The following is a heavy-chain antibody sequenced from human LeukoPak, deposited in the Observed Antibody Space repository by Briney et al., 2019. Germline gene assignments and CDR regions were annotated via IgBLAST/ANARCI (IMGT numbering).Heavy chain of an antibody. V-gene: IGHV4-39*01. J-gene: IGHJ5*01. Sequence: SETLSLTCNVSGGSISGSRRYWGRVRQPPGGGLEGVGSIRYIGTTYYNPSLQGRLTISVDNSQNQFSLKLKSVTAADTSMYYCTRQLSWASDTGDSWGQGTLVTVSS. CDR2: IRYIGTT. CDR1: GGSISGSRRY. D-gene: IGHD6-13*01. CDR3: TRQLSWASDTGDS.